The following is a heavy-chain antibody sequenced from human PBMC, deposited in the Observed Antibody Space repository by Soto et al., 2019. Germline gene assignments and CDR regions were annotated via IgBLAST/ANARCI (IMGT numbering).Heavy chain of an antibody. CDR1: GFTFSSYG. V-gene: IGHV3-30*18. CDR3: AKDMRNRGGIAAAVDP. J-gene: IGHJ5*02. CDR2: ISYDGSNK. D-gene: IGHD6-13*01. Sequence: ESGGGVVQPGRSLRLSCAASGFTFSSYGMHWVRQAPGEGLEWVAVISYDGSNKYYADSVKGRFTISRDNSKNTLYLQMNSLRAEDTAVYYCAKDMRNRGGIAAAVDPWGQGTLVTVSS.